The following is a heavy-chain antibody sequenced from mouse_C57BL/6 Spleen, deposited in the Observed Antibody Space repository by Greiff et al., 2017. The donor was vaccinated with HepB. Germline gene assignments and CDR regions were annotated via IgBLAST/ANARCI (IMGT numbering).Heavy chain of an antibody. CDR2: ISYDGSN. CDR3: ARDYDAWFAY. CDR1: GYSITSGYY. J-gene: IGHJ3*01. D-gene: IGHD2-12*01. V-gene: IGHV3-6*01. Sequence: EVQLQESGPGLVKPSQSLSLTCSVTGYSITSGYYWNWIRQFPGNKLEWMGYISYDGSNNYNPSLKNRISINRDTSKNQFFLKLNSVTTEDTATYYCARDYDAWFAYWGQGTLVTVSA.